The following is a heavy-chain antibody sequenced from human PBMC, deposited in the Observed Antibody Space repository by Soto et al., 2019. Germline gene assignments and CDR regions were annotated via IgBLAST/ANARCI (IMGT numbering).Heavy chain of an antibody. D-gene: IGHD6-19*01. J-gene: IGHJ4*02. CDR1: GGTFSTYA. V-gene: IGHV1-69*13. CDR2: IIPLFGTA. Sequence: SVKVSCKTSGGTFSTYAIYWVRQAPGQGLEWMGAIIPLFGTADYAQKFQGRVTITADESTSTAYMELSSLRSDDTAVYYCAIPHSIAVAGAFDYWGQGTLVTVSS. CDR3: AIPHSIAVAGAFDY.